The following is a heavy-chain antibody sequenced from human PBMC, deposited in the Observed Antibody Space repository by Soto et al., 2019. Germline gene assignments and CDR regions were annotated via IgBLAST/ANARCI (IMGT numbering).Heavy chain of an antibody. CDR1: GYTFTSYA. CDR3: ARVGYSGSYYVTFDY. CDR2: INAGNGNT. Sequence: QVQLVQSGAEVKKPGASVKVSCKASGYTFTSYAMHWVRQAPGQRLEWMGWINAGNGNTKYSQKFQGRVTITRDTSASTAYMELSSLISEDTAVYYCARVGYSGSYYVTFDYWGQGTLVTVSS. J-gene: IGHJ4*02. D-gene: IGHD1-26*01. V-gene: IGHV1-3*01.